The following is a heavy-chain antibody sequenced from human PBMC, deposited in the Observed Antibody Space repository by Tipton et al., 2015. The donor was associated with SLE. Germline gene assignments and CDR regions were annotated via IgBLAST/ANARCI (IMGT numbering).Heavy chain of an antibody. CDR3: ARGGVATIRADY. Sequence: TLSLTCTVSSGSVSSGAYYWSWIRQHPGKGLEWIGYVFSSGITYYNPSLKSRVTMSVDTSKNQFSLKLSSVTAADTAVYYCARGGVATIRADYWGQGTLVTVSS. CDR2: VFSSGIT. CDR1: SGSVSSGAYY. J-gene: IGHJ4*02. V-gene: IGHV4-30-4*01. D-gene: IGHD5-12*01.